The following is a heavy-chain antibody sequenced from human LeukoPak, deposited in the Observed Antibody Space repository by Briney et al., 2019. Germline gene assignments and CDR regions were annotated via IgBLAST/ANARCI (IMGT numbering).Heavy chain of an antibody. CDR1: GFTFSSYE. CDR3: ARVECSGGSC. D-gene: IGHD2-15*01. CDR2: ISSSGSTI. Sequence: GGSLRLSCAASGFTFSSYEMNWVRQAPGKGLEGVSYISSSGSTIYYADSVKGRFTISRNNAKNSLYLQRNSLRAEDTAVYYCARVECSGGSCWGQGTLVTVSS. V-gene: IGHV3-48*03. J-gene: IGHJ4*02.